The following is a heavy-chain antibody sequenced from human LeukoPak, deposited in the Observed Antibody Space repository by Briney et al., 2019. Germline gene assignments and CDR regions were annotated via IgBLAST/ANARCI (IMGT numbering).Heavy chain of an antibody. J-gene: IGHJ4*02. CDR1: GGTFSSYA. Sequence: SVKVSCKASGGTFSSYAISWVRQAPGQGLEWMGRIIPILGIANYAQKFQGRVTITRDTSASTAYMELSSLRSEDTAVYYCARVGFNWGSVLEYYFDYWGQGTLVTVSS. CDR2: IIPILGIA. V-gene: IGHV1-69*04. D-gene: IGHD7-27*01. CDR3: ARVGFNWGSVLEYYFDY.